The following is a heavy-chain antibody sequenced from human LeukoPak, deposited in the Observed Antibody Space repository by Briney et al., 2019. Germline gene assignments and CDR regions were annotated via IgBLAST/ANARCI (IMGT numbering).Heavy chain of an antibody. CDR1: GFTFSNYA. CDR2: ISGGGST. J-gene: IGHJ4*02. V-gene: IGHV3-23*01. Sequence: GGSLRLSCAASGFTFSNYALSWVRQAPGKGLEWVSAISGGGSTYYADSVKGRFTISRDNSKNTLYLQMNSLRAEDTAVYYCAKSIVGATWGFDYWGQGTLVTVSS. CDR3: AKSIVGATWGFDY. D-gene: IGHD1-26*01.